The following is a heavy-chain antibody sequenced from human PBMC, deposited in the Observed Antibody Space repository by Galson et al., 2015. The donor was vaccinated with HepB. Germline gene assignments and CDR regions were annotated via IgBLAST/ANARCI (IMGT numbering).Heavy chain of an antibody. CDR3: ARERRYSSSSDFDY. CDR2: INPNSGGT. D-gene: IGHD6-6*01. J-gene: IGHJ4*02. V-gene: IGHV1-2*06. CDR1: GYTFTGYH. Sequence: SVKVSCKASGYTFTGYHMHWVRQAPGQGLEWMGRINPNSGGTNYAQKFQGRVTMTRDTSISTAYMELSRLRSDDTAVYYCARERRYSSSSDFDYWGQGTLVTVSS.